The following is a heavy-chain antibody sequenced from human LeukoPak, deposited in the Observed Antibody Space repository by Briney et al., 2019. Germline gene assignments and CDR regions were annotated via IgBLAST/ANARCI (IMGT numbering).Heavy chain of an antibody. D-gene: IGHD2-2*01. CDR2: VTGSGDST. J-gene: IGHJ4*02. Sequence: PGGSLRLSCAASGFIFSSYAMSWVRQAPGKGLEWVSAVTGSGDSTYYADSVKGRFTVSRDNSKNTLYLRMNSLRAEDTAVYYCAKDPGVVPAHYFDYWGQGTLVTVSS. CDR1: GFIFSSYA. CDR3: AKDPGVVPAHYFDY. V-gene: IGHV3-23*01.